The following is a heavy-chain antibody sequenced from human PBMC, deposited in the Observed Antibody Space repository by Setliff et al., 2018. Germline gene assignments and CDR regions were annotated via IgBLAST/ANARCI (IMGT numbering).Heavy chain of an antibody. V-gene: IGHV1-18*01. CDR2: ISPYTGNT. D-gene: IGHD2-2*01. Sequence: ASVKVSCKTSGYTFTDYGVSWVRQAPGQGLEGVGWISPYTGNTYYAPKFQGRVIMTTDTSTTTAYMELRSLRSDDTAIYYCSRLVRFCTRTSCQRLSGDDYWGQGTLVTVSS. CDR1: GYTFTDYG. CDR3: SRLVRFCTRTSCQRLSGDDY. J-gene: IGHJ4*02.